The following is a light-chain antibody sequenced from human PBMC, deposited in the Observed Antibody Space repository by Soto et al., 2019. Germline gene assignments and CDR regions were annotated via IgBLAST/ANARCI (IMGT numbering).Light chain of an antibody. CDR3: QQYGSSPFT. CDR2: DAS. Sequence: EIVLTQSPATLSLSPGERATLSCRASQSIRTFLAWYQHRPGQAPRLLIYDASDRATGIPARFSGSGSGTDFTFTIRRLEPEDFAVYYCQQYGSSPFTFGPGTKVDLK. CDR1: QSIRTF. J-gene: IGKJ3*01. V-gene: IGKV3-20*01.